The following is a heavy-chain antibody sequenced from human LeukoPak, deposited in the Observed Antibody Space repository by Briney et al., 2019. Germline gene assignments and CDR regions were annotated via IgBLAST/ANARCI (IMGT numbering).Heavy chain of an antibody. Sequence: ASVKVSCKASGYTFTGYYMHWVRQAPGQGLEWMGWINPNSGGTNYAQKFQGWVTMTRDTSISTAYMELSRLRSDDTAVYYCARAPTPDIAVAATEDYGMDVWGQGTTVTVSS. D-gene: IGHD6-19*01. V-gene: IGHV1-2*04. CDR2: INPNSGGT. CDR3: ARAPTPDIAVAATEDYGMDV. CDR1: GYTFTGYY. J-gene: IGHJ6*02.